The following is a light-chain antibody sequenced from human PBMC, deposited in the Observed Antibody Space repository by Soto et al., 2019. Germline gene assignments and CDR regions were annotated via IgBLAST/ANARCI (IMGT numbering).Light chain of an antibody. CDR3: QHYGSSVFT. Sequence: ETVLTQSPDTLSLSPGETATLSCRASQSVTSSYLAWYQQKPGQAPRLLIYGASSRATGIPDTFSGSGSGTDFTLTISRLEPEDFAVYYCQHYGSSVFTFGPGTKVDIK. CDR2: GAS. V-gene: IGKV3-20*01. CDR1: QSVTSSY. J-gene: IGKJ3*01.